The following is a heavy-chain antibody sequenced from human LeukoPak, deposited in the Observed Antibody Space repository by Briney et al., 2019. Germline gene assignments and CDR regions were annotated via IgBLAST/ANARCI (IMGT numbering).Heavy chain of an antibody. Sequence: ASVKVSCKASGYTFTGYYMHWVRQAPGQGLEWMGWINPNSGGTNYAQKFQGRVTMTRDTSISTAYMELSRLRFDDTAVYYCARDPLCSSASRRIFDYWGQGTLVTVSS. D-gene: IGHD2-2*01. J-gene: IGHJ4*02. CDR3: ARDPLCSSASRRIFDY. CDR1: GYTFTGYY. CDR2: INPNSGGT. V-gene: IGHV1-2*02.